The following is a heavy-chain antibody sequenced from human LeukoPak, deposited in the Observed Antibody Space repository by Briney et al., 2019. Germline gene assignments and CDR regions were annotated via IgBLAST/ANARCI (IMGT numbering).Heavy chain of an antibody. CDR2: IYGGGST. J-gene: IGHJ4*02. D-gene: IGHD1-7*01. V-gene: IGHV3-53*01. CDR3: AKRTGVTELHFDH. Sequence: GGSLRLSCAASGFTFSSYSMNWVRQAPGKGLEWVSVIYGGGSTYYADSVKGRFTISRDTPKNTLYLQMNSLRVEDTAVYYCAKRTGVTELHFDHWGQGTLVTVSS. CDR1: GFTFSSYS.